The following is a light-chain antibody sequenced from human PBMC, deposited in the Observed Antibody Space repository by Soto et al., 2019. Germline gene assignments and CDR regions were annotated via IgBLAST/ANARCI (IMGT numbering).Light chain of an antibody. CDR3: QQFNNWPPWT. V-gene: IGKV3-15*01. Sequence: DIVMTQSPATLSVSPGERATLSCRASQNVGNNLVWYHQKPGQAPRPLIYGASTRAAGIPDRFSGSGSGSEFTLTISGLQSDDFAVYYCQQFNNWPPWTFGQGTKVDIK. CDR1: QNVGNN. J-gene: IGKJ1*01. CDR2: GAS.